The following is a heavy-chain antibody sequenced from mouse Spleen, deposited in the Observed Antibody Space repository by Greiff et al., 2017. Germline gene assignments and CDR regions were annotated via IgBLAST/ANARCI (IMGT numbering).Heavy chain of an antibody. Sequence: EVKVVESEGGLVQPGSSMKLSCTASGFTFSDYYMAWVRQVPEKGLEWVANINYDGSSTYYLDSLKSRFIISRDNAKNILYLQMSSLKSEDTATYYCARDRGVYWYFDVWGAGTTVTVSS. J-gene: IGHJ1*01. V-gene: IGHV5-16*01. CDR3: ARDRGVYWYFDV. CDR2: INYDGSST. D-gene: IGHD3-1*01. CDR1: GFTFSDYY.